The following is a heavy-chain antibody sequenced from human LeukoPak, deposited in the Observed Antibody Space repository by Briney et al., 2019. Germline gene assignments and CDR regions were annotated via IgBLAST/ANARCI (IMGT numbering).Heavy chain of an antibody. Sequence: GGSLRLSCAASGISFSNYSMNWVRQAPGKGLEWVSLISSSSRFIYYGDSVKGRFTISRDNAKRSLYLQMNSLRAEDTAVYYCARAVYCSGGGCFWYFDLWGRGTLVTVSS. V-gene: IGHV3-21*01. D-gene: IGHD2-15*01. CDR1: GISFSNYS. J-gene: IGHJ2*01. CDR2: ISSSSRFI. CDR3: ARAVYCSGGGCFWYFDL.